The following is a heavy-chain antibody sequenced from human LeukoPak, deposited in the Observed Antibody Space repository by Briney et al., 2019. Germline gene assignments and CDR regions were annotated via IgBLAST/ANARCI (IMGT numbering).Heavy chain of an antibody. J-gene: IGHJ4*02. CDR3: ARLVWDTTMADGDIDS. Sequence: GGSLRLSCAASGFTFSSYSMNWVRQAPGKGLEWVSSIRSASTYIYYADSVKGRFTISRDNAKNSLYLQMNSLRAEDTAMYYCARLVWDTTMADGDIDSWGQGTLLIVSS. V-gene: IGHV3-21*01. CDR1: GFTFSSYS. D-gene: IGHD5-18*01. CDR2: IRSASTYI.